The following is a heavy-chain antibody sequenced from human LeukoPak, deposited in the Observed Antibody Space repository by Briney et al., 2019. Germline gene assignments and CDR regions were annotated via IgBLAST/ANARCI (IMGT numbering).Heavy chain of an antibody. D-gene: IGHD2-21*02. J-gene: IGHJ4*02. CDR1: GFTFTSYA. CDR3: AKVGPYCGGDCYRGADY. CDR2: ISGSGGNT. Sequence: GGSLRLSCAASGFTFTSYAISWVRQAPGKGLEWVSIISGSGGNTFYADSVKGRFTISRDNSKNTLYLQMNSLRAEDTAVYYCAKVGPYCGGDCYRGADYWGQGTLVTVSS. V-gene: IGHV3-23*01.